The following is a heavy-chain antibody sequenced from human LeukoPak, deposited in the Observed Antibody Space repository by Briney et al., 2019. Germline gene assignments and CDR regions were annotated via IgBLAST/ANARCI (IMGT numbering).Heavy chain of an antibody. Sequence: ASVKVSCKASGYTFTDYSMHWVRQAPGQGLEWMGWMNPNSGGTNHAQTFQGRVTMTRDTSISTAYMELSRLRSDDTAVYYCARVSVRYYGSGSYFGRASYMDVWGKGTTVTIS. D-gene: IGHD3-10*01. CDR3: ARVSVRYYGSGSYFGRASYMDV. V-gene: IGHV1-2*02. CDR2: MNPNSGGT. CDR1: GYTFTDYS. J-gene: IGHJ6*03.